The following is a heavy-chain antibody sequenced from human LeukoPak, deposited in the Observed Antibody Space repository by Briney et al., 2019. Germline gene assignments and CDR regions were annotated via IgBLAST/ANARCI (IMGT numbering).Heavy chain of an antibody. CDR3: ARGPKYSSSPEGGWFDP. CDR2: INPSGGST. D-gene: IGHD6-13*01. V-gene: IGHV1-46*01. J-gene: IGHJ5*02. Sequence: ASVKVSCKASGYTFTSYYMHWVRQAPGQGLEWMGIINPSGGSTSYAQKFQGRVTMTRDTSTSTVYMELSSLRAEDTAVYYCARGPKYSSSPEGGWFDPWGQGTLVTVSS. CDR1: GYTFTSYY.